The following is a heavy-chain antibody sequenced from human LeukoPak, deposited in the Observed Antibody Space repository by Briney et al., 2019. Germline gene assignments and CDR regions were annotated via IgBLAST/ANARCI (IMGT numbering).Heavy chain of an antibody. CDR2: IYYSGST. CDR1: GGSISSSSYY. Sequence: SETLSLTCTVSGGSISSSSYYWGWIRQPPWKGLEWIGSIYYSGSTYYNPSLKSRVTISVDTSKNQFSLKLSSVTAADTAVYYCARDLDAGADFGYYFDYWGQGTLVTVSS. J-gene: IGHJ4*02. D-gene: IGHD3/OR15-3a*01. V-gene: IGHV4-39*07. CDR3: ARDLDAGADFGYYFDY.